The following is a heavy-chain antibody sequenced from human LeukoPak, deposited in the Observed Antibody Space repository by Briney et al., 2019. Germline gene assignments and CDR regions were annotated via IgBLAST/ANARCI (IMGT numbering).Heavy chain of an antibody. J-gene: IGHJ4*01. CDR1: GGSISSSSYY. Sequence: SETLSLTCTVSGGSISSSSYYWGWIRQPPGKGLEWIGSIYYSGSAYYNPSLKSRVTISVDTSKNQFSLKLSSVTAADTPVYYCARQGRGGNRNFDYWGQGTLVTVSS. CDR3: ARQGRGGNRNFDY. CDR2: IYYSGSA. V-gene: IGHV4-39*01. D-gene: IGHD1-14*01.